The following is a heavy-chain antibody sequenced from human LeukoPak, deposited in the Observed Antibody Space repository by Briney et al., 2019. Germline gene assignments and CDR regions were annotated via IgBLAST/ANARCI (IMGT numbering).Heavy chain of an antibody. Sequence: ASVKVSCKASGYTFTSYDINWVRQAPGQGLEWMGWINPNSGGTNYAQKFQGRVTMTRDTSISTAYMELSRLRSDDTAVYYCARNTLAGLVGVPPDYWGQGTLVTVSS. D-gene: IGHD1-1*01. J-gene: IGHJ4*02. V-gene: IGHV1-2*02. CDR2: INPNSGGT. CDR3: ARNTLAGLVGVPPDY. CDR1: GYTFTSYD.